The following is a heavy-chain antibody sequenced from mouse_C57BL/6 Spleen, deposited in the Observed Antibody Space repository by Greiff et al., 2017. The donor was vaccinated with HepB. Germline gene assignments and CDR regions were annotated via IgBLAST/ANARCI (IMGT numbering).Heavy chain of an antibody. CDR3: ARLAQYYGSSHWYFDV. CDR1: GYTFTDYY. Sequence: QVQLQQSGAELVRPGASVKLSCKASGYTFTDYYINWVKQRPGQGLEWIARIYPGSGNTYYNEKFKGKATLTAEKSSITADMQLSSLTSEDSAVYFCARLAQYYGSSHWYFDVWGTGTTVTVSS. V-gene: IGHV1-76*01. D-gene: IGHD1-1*01. CDR2: IYPGSGNT. J-gene: IGHJ1*03.